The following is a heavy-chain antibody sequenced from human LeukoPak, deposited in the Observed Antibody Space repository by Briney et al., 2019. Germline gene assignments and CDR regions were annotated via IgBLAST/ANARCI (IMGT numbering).Heavy chain of an antibody. J-gene: IGHJ2*01. CDR1: GSSIGTYS. V-gene: IGHV4-4*07. CDR2: IYSSGST. Sequence: SETLSLTCTVSGSSIGTYSWSWIRQPPGKGLEWIGRIYSSGSTNYNPSLKSRVTMSVDTSKNQFSLKLSSVTAADTAVYYCARGQYHLLYWYFDLWGRGTLVTVSS. D-gene: IGHD2-2*01. CDR3: ARGQYHLLYWYFDL.